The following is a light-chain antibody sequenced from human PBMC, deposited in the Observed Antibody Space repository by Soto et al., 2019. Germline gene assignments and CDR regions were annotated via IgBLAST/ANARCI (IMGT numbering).Light chain of an antibody. Sequence: QSALTQPASVSRSPGQSITISCTGTSSDVGAYNYVSWYQQHPGKAPKLMIFEVSDRPSGVSNRFSGSKSGNTASLTISGLQAEDEADYYCSSYTSSNTLVFGGGTKVTVL. V-gene: IGLV2-14*01. CDR2: EVS. J-gene: IGLJ2*01. CDR1: SSDVGAYNY. CDR3: SSYTSSNTLV.